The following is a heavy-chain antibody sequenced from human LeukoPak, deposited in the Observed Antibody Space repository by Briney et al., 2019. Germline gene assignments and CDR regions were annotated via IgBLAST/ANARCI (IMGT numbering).Heavy chain of an antibody. CDR1: GFTVSSNY. Sequence: GGSLRLSCAASGFTVSSNYMSWVRQAPGKGLEWVSVIYSGGSTYYADSVKGRFTISRDNSKNTLYLQMNSLRAEDTAVYYCASPSSSRDYYYYGMDVWGQGTTVTVSS. CDR2: IYSGGST. CDR3: ASPSSSRDYYYYGMDV. J-gene: IGHJ6*02. V-gene: IGHV3-53*01. D-gene: IGHD6-13*01.